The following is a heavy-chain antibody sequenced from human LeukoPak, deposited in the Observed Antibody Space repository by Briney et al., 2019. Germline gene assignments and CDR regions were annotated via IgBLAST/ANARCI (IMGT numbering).Heavy chain of an antibody. V-gene: IGHV1-69*13. CDR2: IIPIFGTA. Sequence: GASVKVSCKASGGTFSSYAISWVRQAPGQGLEWMGGIIPIFGTANYAQKFQGRVTITADESTSTAYMELSSLRSEDTAVYYCARSHPPHVLRFLEWPLDYWGQGTLVTVSS. J-gene: IGHJ4*02. CDR3: ARSHPPHVLRFLEWPLDY. D-gene: IGHD3-3*01. CDR1: GGTFSSYA.